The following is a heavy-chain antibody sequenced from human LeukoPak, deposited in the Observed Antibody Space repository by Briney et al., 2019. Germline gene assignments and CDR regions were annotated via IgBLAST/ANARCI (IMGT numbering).Heavy chain of an antibody. Sequence: GSVKVSCKASGYTFTSYDINWVRQATGQGLEWMGWMNPNSGNTGYAQKFQGRVTMTRNTSISTAYMELSSLRSEDTAVYYCARGPNYSCGWYNLGYYYYGMDVWGQGTTVTVSS. CDR3: ARGPNYSCGWYNLGYYYYGMDV. CDR2: MNPNSGNT. CDR1: GYTFTSYD. D-gene: IGHD6-19*01. J-gene: IGHJ6*02. V-gene: IGHV1-8*01.